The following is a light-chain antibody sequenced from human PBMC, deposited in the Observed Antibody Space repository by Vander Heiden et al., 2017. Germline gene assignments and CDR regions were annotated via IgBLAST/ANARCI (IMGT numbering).Light chain of an antibody. CDR3: QHYNSWPFT. V-gene: IGKV3-15*01. J-gene: IGKJ4*01. CDR1: QGVSRN. CDR2: GAS. Sequence: EIVLTQSPATLSVSPGEGATLSCRASQGVSRNLAWYQQKPGQAPSLLIYGASTRATGIPGRFSGSGSGTEFTLTISSLQSEDFAVYYCQHYNSWPFTFGGGTKVEIK.